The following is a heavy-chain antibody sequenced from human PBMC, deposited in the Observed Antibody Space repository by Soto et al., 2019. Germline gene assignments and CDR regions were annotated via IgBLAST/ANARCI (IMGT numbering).Heavy chain of an antibody. Sequence: GGSLRLSCAASGFTFSSSAMSWVRQVPGKGLEWVSAISASGGRTYYADSVKGRFTISRDNSKNTLSLQMDSLRAEDTAVYYCAKSMGLRPRIYYYYGMDVWGQGTTVTVSS. CDR1: GFTFSSSA. J-gene: IGHJ6*02. D-gene: IGHD5-12*01. CDR2: ISASGGRT. V-gene: IGHV3-23*01. CDR3: AKSMGLRPRIYYYYGMDV.